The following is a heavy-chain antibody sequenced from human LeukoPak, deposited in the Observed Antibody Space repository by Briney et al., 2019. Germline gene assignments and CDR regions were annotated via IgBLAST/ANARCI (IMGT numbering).Heavy chain of an antibody. V-gene: IGHV3-23*01. CDR3: SNWVEGARPSLDY. J-gene: IGHJ4*02. D-gene: IGHD6-6*01. Sequence: GGSLRLSCSASGFTFRSYAMAWVRQAPGTGLPCLSAISNSGRNTYYADSVKGRFTISRDNSKNTLYLEMNSLRAEDTAVYYCSNWVEGARPSLDYWGQGALVTVSS. CDR1: GFTFRSYA. CDR2: ISNSGRNT.